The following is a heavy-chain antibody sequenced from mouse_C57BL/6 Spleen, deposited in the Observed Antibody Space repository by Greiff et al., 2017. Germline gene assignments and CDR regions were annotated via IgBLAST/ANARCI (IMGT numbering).Heavy chain of an antibody. CDR2: ISSGSSTI. J-gene: IGHJ4*01. CDR3: ARGGNYVAMDY. D-gene: IGHD2-1*01. V-gene: IGHV5-17*01. CDR1: GFTFSDYG. Sequence: EVQLQASGGGLVKPGGSLKLSCAASGFTFSDYGMHWVRQAPEKGLEWVAYISSGSSTIYYADTVKGRFTISRDNAKNTLFLQMTSLRSEDTAMYYCARGGNYVAMDYWGQGTSVTVSS.